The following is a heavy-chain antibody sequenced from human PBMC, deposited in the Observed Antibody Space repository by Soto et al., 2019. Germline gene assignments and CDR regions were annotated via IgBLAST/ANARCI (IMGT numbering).Heavy chain of an antibody. J-gene: IGHJ4*02. CDR3: ARWCDYVGAYYFDY. D-gene: IGHD4-17*01. CDR1: GGSISSGGYY. Sequence: SETLSLTCTVSGGSISSGGYYWSWIRQHPGKGLEWIGYIYYSGSTYYNPSLKSRVTISVDTSKNQFSLKLSSVTAADTAVYYCARWCDYVGAYYFDYWGQGTLVTVSS. CDR2: IYYSGST. V-gene: IGHV4-31*03.